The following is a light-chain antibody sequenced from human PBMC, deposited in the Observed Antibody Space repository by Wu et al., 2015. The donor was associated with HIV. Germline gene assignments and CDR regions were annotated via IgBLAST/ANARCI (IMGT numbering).Light chain of an antibody. CDR2: DVS. CDR3: QQRSNWPSIT. CDR1: QSVSTN. J-gene: IGKJ5*01. V-gene: IGKV3-11*01. Sequence: EIVMTQSPATLSVSPGESATLSCRASQSVSTNLAWYQQKLGQAPRLLIFDVSTRATGIPARFSGSGSGTDFTLTISSLEPEDFAVYYCQQRSNWPSITFGQGTRLEIK.